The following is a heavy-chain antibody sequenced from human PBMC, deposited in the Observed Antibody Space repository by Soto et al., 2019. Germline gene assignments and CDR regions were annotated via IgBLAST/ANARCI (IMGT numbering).Heavy chain of an antibody. Sequence: GGSLRLSCAASGFTFSSYAMHWVRQAPGKGLEWVAVISYDGSNKYYADSVKGRFTISRDNSKNTLYLQMNSLRAEDTAVYYCARDPLEVVAPTGCFDYWGQGTLVTVSS. CDR1: GFTFSSYA. CDR2: ISYDGSNK. CDR3: ARDPLEVVAPTGCFDY. V-gene: IGHV3-30-3*01. J-gene: IGHJ4*02. D-gene: IGHD2-15*01.